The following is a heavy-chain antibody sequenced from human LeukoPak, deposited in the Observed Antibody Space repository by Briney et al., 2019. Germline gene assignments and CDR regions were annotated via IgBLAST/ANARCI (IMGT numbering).Heavy chain of an antibody. CDR2: VIPMFGPA. D-gene: IGHD3-22*01. CDR3: ARGELGDRCGFAHFDS. CDR1: GGTFNSYG. Sequence: ASVKVSCKAPGGTFNSYGISWVRQAPGQGLEWMGGVIPMFGPAKYAPKFQGRATMTTDTSTSTAYMVLSSLRSEDTATYFCARGELGDRCGFAHFDSWGQGTLVTVSS. J-gene: IGHJ4*02. V-gene: IGHV1-69*05.